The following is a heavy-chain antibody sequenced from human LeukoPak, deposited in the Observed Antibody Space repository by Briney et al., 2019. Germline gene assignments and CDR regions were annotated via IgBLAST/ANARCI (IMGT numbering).Heavy chain of an antibody. J-gene: IGHJ4*02. CDR3: ARDGSGSGDY. Sequence: GGSLRLSCAASGFTFNIYGMNWVRQAPGKGLEWVSSISSDATNIYYTDSVKGRFTIARDNAKNSLYLQMNSLRAEDTAVYHCARDGSGSGDYWGQGTLVTVSS. CDR1: GFTFNIYG. D-gene: IGHD2-15*01. CDR2: ISSDATNI. V-gene: IGHV3-21*01.